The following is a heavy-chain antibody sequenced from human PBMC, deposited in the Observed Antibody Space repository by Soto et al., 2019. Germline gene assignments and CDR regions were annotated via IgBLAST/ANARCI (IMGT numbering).Heavy chain of an antibody. CDR2: IFYSGTT. CDR1: GDSVYSRPHS. CDR3: AGPTAYFEF. V-gene: IGHV4-31*03. J-gene: IGHJ4*02. Sequence: QVQLQESGPGLLKPTQTLSLTCTVSGDSVYSRPHSGTWIRQLPDKGLEYIGYIFYSGTTYYNPSLKDRVTISLDTSKNQFYLSLASVTAADTAVYFCAGPTAYFEFWGQGTLVNVSS.